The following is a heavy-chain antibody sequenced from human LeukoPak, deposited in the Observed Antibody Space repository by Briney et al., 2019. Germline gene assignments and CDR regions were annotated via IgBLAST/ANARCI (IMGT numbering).Heavy chain of an antibody. CDR1: GYTFTNYY. J-gene: IGHJ4*02. Sequence: ASVKVSCKASGYTFTNYYMHWVRQAPGQGLEWMGIINPSGTSTTYAQRSQGRVTMTRDMSTSTVYMELSSLRSDDTAVYYCAREANAVDYWGQGTLVTVSS. V-gene: IGHV1-46*01. CDR2: INPSGTST. D-gene: IGHD2-8*01. CDR3: AREANAVDY.